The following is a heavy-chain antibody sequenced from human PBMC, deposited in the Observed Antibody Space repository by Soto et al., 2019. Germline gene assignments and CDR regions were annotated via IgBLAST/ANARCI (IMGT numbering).Heavy chain of an antibody. CDR1: GGSISSYY. J-gene: IGHJ4*02. V-gene: IGHV4-59*01. CDR3: ARSIVATIFYDY. CDR2: IYYSGST. D-gene: IGHD5-12*01. Sequence: SETLSLTCTVSGGSISSYYWSWIRQPPGKGLEWIGYIYYSGSTNYNPSLKSRVTISVDTSKNQFFLKLSSVTAADTAVYHCARSIVATIFYDYWGQGTLVTVSS.